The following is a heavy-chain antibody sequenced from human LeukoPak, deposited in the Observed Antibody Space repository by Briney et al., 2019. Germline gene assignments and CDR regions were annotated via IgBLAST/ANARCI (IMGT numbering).Heavy chain of an antibody. CDR1: GFTFSDYY. Sequence: GGSLRLSCAASGFTFSDYYMSWIRQAPGKGLEWVSYISNNGSSIYYADSVKGRFTISRDNAKNSLYLQLNSLRAEDTAVYYCARDAGYCSSTSCSGGYYYYYYMDVWGKGTTVTVSS. D-gene: IGHD2-2*01. J-gene: IGHJ6*03. CDR2: ISNNGSSI. CDR3: ARDAGYCSSTSCSGGYYYYYYMDV. V-gene: IGHV3-11*01.